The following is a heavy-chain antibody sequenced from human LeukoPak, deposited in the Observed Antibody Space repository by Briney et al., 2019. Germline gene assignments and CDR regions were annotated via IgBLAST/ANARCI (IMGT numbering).Heavy chain of an antibody. V-gene: IGHV3-33*01. CDR2: IWYDGSKK. CDR3: ARAHSSSSTFDL. J-gene: IGHJ4*02. D-gene: IGHD6-6*01. Sequence: GGSLRLSCAASGFTFSDYGIHWVRQAPGQGLEWVALIWYDGSKKYCADSVKGRFTISRDNTKNTLYLQLNSLRADDTAVYYCARAHSSSSTFDLWGQGTLVTVSS. CDR1: GFTFSDYG.